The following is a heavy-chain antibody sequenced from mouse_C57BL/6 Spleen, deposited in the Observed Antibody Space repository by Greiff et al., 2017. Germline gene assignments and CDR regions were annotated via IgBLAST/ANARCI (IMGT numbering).Heavy chain of an antibody. J-gene: IGHJ4*01. CDR3: ARKRKRDGFYAMDY. D-gene: IGHD2-3*01. V-gene: IGHV2-2*01. CDR2: IWSGGST. CDR1: GFSLTSYG. Sequence: QVQLKESGPGLVQPSQSLSITCTVSGFSLTSYGVHWVRQSPGKGLEWLGVIWSGGSTDYNAAFISRLSISKDNSKSQVFFKMNSLQADDTAIYYCARKRKRDGFYAMDYWGQGTSVTVSS.